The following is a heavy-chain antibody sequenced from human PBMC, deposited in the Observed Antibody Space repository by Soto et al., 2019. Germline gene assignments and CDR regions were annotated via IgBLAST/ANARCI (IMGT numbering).Heavy chain of an antibody. CDR2: ISGSGGRT. CDR1: GFTFSSYA. V-gene: IGHV3-23*01. CDR3: AKGYHGDYVDYYYGMDV. Sequence: PGGSLRLSCAASGFTFSSYAMSWVRQAPGKGLEWVSAISGSGGRTYYADSVKGRFTISRDNSKNTLYLQMNSLRAEDTAVYYCAKGYHGDYVDYYYGMDVWGQGTPVTVSS. J-gene: IGHJ6*02. D-gene: IGHD4-17*01.